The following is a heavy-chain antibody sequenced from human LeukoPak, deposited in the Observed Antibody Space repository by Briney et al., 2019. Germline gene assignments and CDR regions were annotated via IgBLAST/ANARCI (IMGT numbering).Heavy chain of an antibody. CDR2: ISSFSGTI. CDR3: AKDQGGYFDY. V-gene: IGHV3-48*01. Sequence: GGSLRLSCVASGITFSSYSMNWVRQAPGKGLEWVSYISSFSGTINYADSVKGRFTISRDNAKNSLYLQMNSLRAEDTAVYYCAKDQGGYFDYWGQGTLVTVSS. J-gene: IGHJ4*02. CDR1: GITFSSYS. D-gene: IGHD2-15*01.